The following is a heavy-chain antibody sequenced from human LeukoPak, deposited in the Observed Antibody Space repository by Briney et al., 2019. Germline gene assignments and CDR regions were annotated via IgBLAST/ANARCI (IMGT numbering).Heavy chain of an antibody. J-gene: IGHJ3*02. CDR3: AKVGYYYDSSAYSRDAFDI. CDR2: ISSSSTI. CDR1: GFTFSSYS. Sequence: GGSLRLSCAASGFTFSSYSMNWVRQAPGKGLEWVSYISSSSTIYYADSVKGRFTISRDNSKNTLYLQMNSLRAEDTAVYYCAKVGYYYDSSAYSRDAFDIWGQGTMVTVSS. V-gene: IGHV3-48*01. D-gene: IGHD3-22*01.